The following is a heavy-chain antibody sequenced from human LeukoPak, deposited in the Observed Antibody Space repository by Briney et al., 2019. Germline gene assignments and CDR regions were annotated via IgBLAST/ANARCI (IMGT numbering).Heavy chain of an antibody. CDR3: ARHLGRDTALYYYYGMDV. CDR1: GGSISSGGYY. Sequence: SETLSLTCTVSGGSISSGGYYWSWIRQHPGKGLEWIGYIYYSRSTNYNPSLKSRVTISVDTSKNQFSLKLSSVTAADAAVYYCARHLGRDTALYYYYGMDVWGQGTTVTVSS. J-gene: IGHJ6*02. V-gene: IGHV4-61*08. D-gene: IGHD5-18*01. CDR2: IYYSRST.